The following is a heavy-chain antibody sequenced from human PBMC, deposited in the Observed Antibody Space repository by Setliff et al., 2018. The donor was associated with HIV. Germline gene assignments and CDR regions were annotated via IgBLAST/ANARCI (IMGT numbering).Heavy chain of an antibody. CDR3: TTAVAQNWYGSGNENY. CDR2: IKSKTDGETE. CDR1: GFTLNHAW. V-gene: IGHV3-15*01. J-gene: IGHJ4*02. Sequence: GGSLRLSCAASGFTLNHAWMSWVRQAPGKGLEWVGRIKSKTDGETEDYAAPVKGRFTISRDDSRSTLYLQMNSLITEDTALYYCTTAVAQNWYGSGNENYWGQGTLVTVSS. D-gene: IGHD3-10*01.